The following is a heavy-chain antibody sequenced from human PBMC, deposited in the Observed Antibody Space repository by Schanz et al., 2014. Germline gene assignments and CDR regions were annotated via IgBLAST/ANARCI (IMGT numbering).Heavy chain of an antibody. CDR1: GFAVDNYY. CDR2: IFTDGRT. D-gene: IGHD1-26*01. Sequence: EVQLVASGGGLVQPGGSLRLSCAASGFAVDNYYMSCVRQAPGRGLEWVSIIFTDGRTYYADSVKGRFTISRDSSKNTLFLQINSLRTEDAAVYYCARRDPSCRSGTYSRAFDFWGQGTLVTVSS. V-gene: IGHV3-66*02. CDR3: ARRDPSCRSGTYSRAFDF. J-gene: IGHJ4*02.